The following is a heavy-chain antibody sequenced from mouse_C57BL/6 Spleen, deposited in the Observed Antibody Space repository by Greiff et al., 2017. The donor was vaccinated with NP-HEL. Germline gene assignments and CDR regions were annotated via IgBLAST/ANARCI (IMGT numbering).Heavy chain of an antibody. V-gene: IGHV1-9*01. J-gene: IGHJ2*01. CDR2: ILPGSGST. Sequence: VKLQESGAELMKPGASVKLSCKATGYTFTGYWIEWVKQRPGHGLEWIGEILPGSGSTNHNEKFKGKATFTADTSSNTAYMQLSSLTTEDSAIYYCARANSNYFDYWGQGTTLTVSS. CDR3: ARANSNYFDY. CDR1: GYTFTGYW.